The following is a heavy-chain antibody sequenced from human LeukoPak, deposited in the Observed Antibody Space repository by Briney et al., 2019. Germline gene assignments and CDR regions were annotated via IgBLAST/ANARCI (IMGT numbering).Heavy chain of an antibody. D-gene: IGHD3-3*01. CDR1: GVSISSYY. CDR2: IYYSGST. V-gene: IGHV4-59*01. J-gene: IGHJ3*02. CDR3: ARDVGITIFGVADDAFDI. Sequence: PSETLSLTSTVSGVSISSYYWSWIRQPPGKGLEWIGYIYYSGSTNYNPSLKRRVIISVDTSKNQFSLKLSSVSAADTAVYYCARDVGITIFGVADDAFDIWGQATMVTVS.